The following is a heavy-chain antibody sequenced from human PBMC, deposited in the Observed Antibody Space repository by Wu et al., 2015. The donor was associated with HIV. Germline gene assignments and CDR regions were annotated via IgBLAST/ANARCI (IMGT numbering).Heavy chain of an antibody. J-gene: IGHJ3*02. CDR3: ARVFVVVPAGFSGEITAFDI. CDR1: GYIFTGHY. Sequence: QVQLVQSGAEVKKPGASVKVSCKASGYIFTGHYINWVRQAPGQGLEWMGWINPDSGGTKYAERFQGRVTMTSDTSISTTYMELSALQSDDTAIYYCARVFVVVPAGFSGEITAFDIWGQGTKVTVSS. D-gene: IGHD2-2*01. CDR2: INPDSGGT. V-gene: IGHV1-2*02.